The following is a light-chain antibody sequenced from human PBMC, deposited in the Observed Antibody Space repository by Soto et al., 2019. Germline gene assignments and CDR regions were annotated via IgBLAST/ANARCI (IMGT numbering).Light chain of an antibody. CDR1: QTITTS. CDR2: AAS. CDR3: QQNYSLPIT. V-gene: IGKV1-39*01. Sequence: DIQMTQSPSSPSASVGDRVTITCRTSQTITTSLNWYRQKPGKAPDLLIYAASSLQSGIPSRFGGRGSGTDFTLTITGLQPEDVATYYCQQNYSLPITFGQGTRLEIK. J-gene: IGKJ5*01.